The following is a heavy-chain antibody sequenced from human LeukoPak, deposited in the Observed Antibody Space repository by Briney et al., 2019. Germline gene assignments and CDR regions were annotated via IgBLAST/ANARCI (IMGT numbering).Heavy chain of an antibody. CDR3: ARVVVVPAAIFYYYYMDV. CDR1: GGSISSGDYY. D-gene: IGHD2-2*02. CDR2: IYYSGST. J-gene: IGHJ6*03. V-gene: IGHV4-30-4*08. Sequence: MPSETLSLTCTVSGGSISSGDYYWSWIRQPPGKGLEWIGYIYYSGSTYYNPSLKSRVTISVDTSKNQFSLKLSSVTAADTAVYYCARVVVVPAAIFYYYYMDVWGKGTTVTVSS.